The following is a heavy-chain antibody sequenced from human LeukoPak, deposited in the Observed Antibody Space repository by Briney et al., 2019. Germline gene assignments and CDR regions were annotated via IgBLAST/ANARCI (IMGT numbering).Heavy chain of an antibody. CDR3: AREVVGAPRFDY. CDR2: INPNSGGT. D-gene: IGHD1-26*01. V-gene: IGHV1-2*02. J-gene: IGHJ4*02. Sequence: PGASVSVSCRASGYTFTGYYMHWVRQAPGQGREGMGWINPNSGGTNYAQKFQGRVTMTRDTSISTAYMELSRLRSDDTAVYYCAREVVGAPRFDYWGQGTLVTVSS. CDR1: GYTFTGYY.